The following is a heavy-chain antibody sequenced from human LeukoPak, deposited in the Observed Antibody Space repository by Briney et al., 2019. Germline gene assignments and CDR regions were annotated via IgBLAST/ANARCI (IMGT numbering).Heavy chain of an antibody. V-gene: IGHV1-18*04. D-gene: IGHD2-2*01. Sequence: ASVKLSFKASGYTFTSYGISWVRQAPGQGLEWMRWISAYNGNTNYAQKLQCRVTMTTDTSTSTAYMELRSLRSDDTAVYYCARGDCSSTSCFNFDYWGQGTLVTVSS. J-gene: IGHJ4*02. CDR2: ISAYNGNT. CDR3: ARGDCSSTSCFNFDY. CDR1: GYTFTSYG.